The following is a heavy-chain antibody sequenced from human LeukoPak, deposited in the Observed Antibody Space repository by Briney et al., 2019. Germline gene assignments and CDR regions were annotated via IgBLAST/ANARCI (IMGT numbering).Heavy chain of an antibody. V-gene: IGHV4-59*11. Sequence: SETLSLTCSVSGGFISRHYWRWPRQPPGKGREWGGYIYYSGNTNYNPSLKGPVTISVDQSQDQFSLKLSSVTAADTAVYYCARDRSMYSSGWYNYYIDVWGKGTTVTVSS. CDR2: IYYSGNT. CDR1: GGFISRHY. J-gene: IGHJ6*03. D-gene: IGHD6-19*01. CDR3: ARDRSMYSSGWYNYYIDV.